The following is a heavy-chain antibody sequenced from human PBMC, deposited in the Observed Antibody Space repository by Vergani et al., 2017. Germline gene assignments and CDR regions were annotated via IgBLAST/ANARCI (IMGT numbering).Heavy chain of an antibody. D-gene: IGHD5-12*01. CDR3: VKKWLTNEEVDH. Sequence: EVQLVESGGGVVQPGGSLRLSCAASGFTFSDHGMTWARQAPGKGLEWVSTISADGDSTFYAESVRGRFTISRDNSKNTVFLQMSSLRAEDTAVYYCVKKWLTNEEVDHWGQGTLVTVSS. J-gene: IGHJ4*02. V-gene: IGHV3-23*04. CDR1: GFTFSDHG. CDR2: ISADGDST.